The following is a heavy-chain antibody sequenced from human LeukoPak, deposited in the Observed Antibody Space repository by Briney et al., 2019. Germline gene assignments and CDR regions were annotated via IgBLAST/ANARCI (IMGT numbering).Heavy chain of an antibody. CDR1: GYTFTGYY. J-gene: IGHJ4*02. CDR3: ATVGGLDILTGYPRDY. D-gene: IGHD3-9*01. V-gene: IGHV1-24*01. CDR2: FDPEDGEI. Sequence: ASVKVSCKASGYTFTGYYMHWVRQAPGKGLEWMGGFDPEDGEIIYAQRFQGRVTMTEDTSTDTAYMELSRLRSEDTAMYYCATVGGLDILTGYPRDYWGQGTLVTVSS.